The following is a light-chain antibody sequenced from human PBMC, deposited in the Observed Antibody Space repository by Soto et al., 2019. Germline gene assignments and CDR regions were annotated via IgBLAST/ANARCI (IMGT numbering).Light chain of an antibody. CDR3: QQYYTTPFT. CDR2: WAS. Sequence: DIVMTQSPDSLAVSLGERASINCKSSQSVLYSSNNKNYLAWYQQKPGQPPKLLIYWASTRESGVPDRFSGSGSGTDFTLTIRSLQAEDVAVYYCQQYYTTPFTFGPGTKVDIK. V-gene: IGKV4-1*01. J-gene: IGKJ3*01. CDR1: QSVLYSSNNKNY.